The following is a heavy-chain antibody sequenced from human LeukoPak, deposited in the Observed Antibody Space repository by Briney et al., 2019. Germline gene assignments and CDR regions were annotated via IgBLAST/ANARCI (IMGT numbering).Heavy chain of an antibody. V-gene: IGHV4-59*01. D-gene: IGHD3-10*01. CDR2: IYYSGST. J-gene: IGHJ5*02. CDR1: GGSISSYY. CDR3: ARGRSYYGSGSYYNSENWFDP. Sequence: PSETLSLTCTVSGGSISSYYWSWIRQPPGKGLEWIGYIYYSGSTNYNPSLKSRVTISVDTSKNRFSLKLSSVTAADTAVYYCARGRSYYGSGSYYNSENWFDPWGQGTLVTVSS.